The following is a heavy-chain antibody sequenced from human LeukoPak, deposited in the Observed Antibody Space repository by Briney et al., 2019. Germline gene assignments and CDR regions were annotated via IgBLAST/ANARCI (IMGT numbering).Heavy chain of an antibody. Sequence: SETLSLTCTVSGGSISYFYWSWIRQPAGKGLEWIGRIYTSGSTNYNPSLKSRVTMSVDTSKNQFSLRLNSVTAADTAVYYCARGNLWDYRRYYYYMDVWGKGTTVTVSS. CDR3: ARGNLWDYRRYYYYMDV. V-gene: IGHV4-4*07. D-gene: IGHD4-11*01. CDR1: GGSISYFY. J-gene: IGHJ6*03. CDR2: IYTSGST.